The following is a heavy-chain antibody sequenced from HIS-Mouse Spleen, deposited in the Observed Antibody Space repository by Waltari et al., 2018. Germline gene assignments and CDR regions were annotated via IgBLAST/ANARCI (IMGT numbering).Heavy chain of an antibody. J-gene: IGHJ4*02. CDR3: ARGRNWNYYFDY. CDR1: GFTFSSYG. CDR2: IGTAGDT. Sequence: EVQLVESGGGLVQPGGSLRLSCAASGFTFSSYGMHWVRQATGKGLEWVSAIGTAGDTYYPGSVKGRFTISRENAKNSLYLQMNSLRAGDTAVYYCARGRNWNYYFDYWGQGTLVTVSS. D-gene: IGHD1-7*01. V-gene: IGHV3-13*01.